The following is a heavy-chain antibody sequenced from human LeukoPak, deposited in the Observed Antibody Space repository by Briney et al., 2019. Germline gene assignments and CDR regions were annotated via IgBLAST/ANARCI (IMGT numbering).Heavy chain of an antibody. D-gene: IGHD2-2*01. CDR2: ISCSGGST. J-gene: IGHJ5*02. CDR3: ARTSDGWFDP. CDR1: GFTFSSSA. Sequence: GGSLRLSCAASGFTFSSSAMNWVRQAPGKGLEWVSAISCSGGSTYYADSVKGRFTTSRHNSRNTLYLKMNSLRDEDTAVYYCARTSDGWFDPWGQGTLVTVSS. V-gene: IGHV3-23*01.